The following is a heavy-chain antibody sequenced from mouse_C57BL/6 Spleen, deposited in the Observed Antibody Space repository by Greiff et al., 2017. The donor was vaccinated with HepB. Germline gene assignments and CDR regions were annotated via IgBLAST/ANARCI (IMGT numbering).Heavy chain of an antibody. V-gene: IGHV5-17*01. J-gene: IGHJ4*01. CDR1: GFTFSDYG. D-gene: IGHD1-1*01. Sequence: EVQVVESGGGLVKPGGSLKLSCAASGFTFSDYGMHWVRQAPEKGLEWVAYISSGSSTIYYADTVKGRFTISRDNAKNTLFLQMTSLRSEDTAMYYCARTFITGLMDYWGQGTSVTVSS. CDR3: ARTFITGLMDY. CDR2: ISSGSSTI.